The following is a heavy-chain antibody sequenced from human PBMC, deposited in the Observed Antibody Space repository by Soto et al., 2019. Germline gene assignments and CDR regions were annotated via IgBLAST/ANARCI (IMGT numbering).Heavy chain of an antibody. J-gene: IGHJ6*02. CDR1: SGSISSGHW. CDR2: IYHSGST. V-gene: IGHV4-4*02. Sequence: QVQLQESGPGLVKPSGTLSLTCAVSSGSISSGHWWNWVRQPPGKGLEWIGEIYHSGSTHYNPSLESRVTMSVDKSMNQFSLKLTSVTAADTAVYYCATNSYYSLGVWGQGTTVTVSS. CDR3: ATNSYYSLGV.